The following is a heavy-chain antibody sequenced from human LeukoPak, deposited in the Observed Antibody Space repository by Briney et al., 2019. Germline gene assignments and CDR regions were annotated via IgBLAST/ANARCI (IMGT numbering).Heavy chain of an antibody. CDR3: ARERYFAFDY. CDR1: GFTFSTSG. Sequence: PGGSLRLSCAASGFTFSTSGMNWVRQAPGRGLEWVAVISHDGSERYYVDSVKGRFTISRDNSKNTVYLQMDSLRPEDTAIFYCARERYFAFDYWGQGNLVTVSS. V-gene: IGHV3-30*03. J-gene: IGHJ4*02. D-gene: IGHD3-9*01. CDR2: ISHDGSER.